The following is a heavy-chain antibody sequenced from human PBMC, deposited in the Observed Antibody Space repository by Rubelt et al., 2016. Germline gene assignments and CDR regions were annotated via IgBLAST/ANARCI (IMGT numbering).Heavy chain of an antibody. CDR2: INPSGGST. V-gene: IGHV1-46*01. Sequence: VRQAPGQGLEWMGIINPSGGSTSYAQKLQGRVTMTTDTSTSTAYMELRSLRSDDTAVYYCARWDTAMVMVDYWGQGTLVTVSS. CDR3: ARWDTAMVMVDY. J-gene: IGHJ4*02. D-gene: IGHD5-18*01.